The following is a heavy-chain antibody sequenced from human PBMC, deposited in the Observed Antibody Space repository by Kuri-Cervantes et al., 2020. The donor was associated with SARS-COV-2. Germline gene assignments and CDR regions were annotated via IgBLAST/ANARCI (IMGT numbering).Heavy chain of an antibody. V-gene: IGHV3-15*01. CDR3: ARDCSSPYKYYYYYYYMDV. CDR1: GFTFSDHY. CDR2: IKNKIDGGTT. J-gene: IGHJ6*03. D-gene: IGHD6-13*01. Sequence: GGSLRLSCAASGFTFSDHYMDWVRQAPGEGLEWVGRIKNKIDGGTTDYAAPVKGRFTISRDDSKNTLYLQMNSLRAEDTAVYYCARDCSSPYKYYYYYYYMDVWGKGTTVTVSS.